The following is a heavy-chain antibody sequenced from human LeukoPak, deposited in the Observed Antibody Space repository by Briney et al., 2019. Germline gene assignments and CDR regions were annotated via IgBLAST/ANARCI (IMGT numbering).Heavy chain of an antibody. CDR1: GFTFSADW. V-gene: IGHV3-7*01. D-gene: IGHD6-6*01. Sequence: GGSLRLSCAPSGFTFSADWMSWVRQAPGKGLEWVASINQDGSEKYYVDSLKGRFTISRDNTKKSLYLQMNSLRAEDTAVYYCARHRGDDSSSFSLDYWGQGTLVTVSS. CDR3: ARHRGDDSSSFSLDY. J-gene: IGHJ4*02. CDR2: INQDGSEK.